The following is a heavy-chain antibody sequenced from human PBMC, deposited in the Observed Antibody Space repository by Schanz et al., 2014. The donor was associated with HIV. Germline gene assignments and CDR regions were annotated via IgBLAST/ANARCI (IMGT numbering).Heavy chain of an antibody. CDR1: GFIFSDYG. D-gene: IGHD3-3*01. CDR3: AKDQGYDFWSGYYNYYHMDV. CDR2: MSHDGFSK. V-gene: IGHV3-30*19. Sequence: VQLVESGGGLVKPGGSLRLSCAASGFIFSDYGMHWVRQAPGKGLEWVAGMSHDGFSKYFADSVKGRFAISREDSKNTVHLQMNSLRAEDTAVYSCAKDQGYDFWSGYYNYYHMDVWGQGATVTVSS. J-gene: IGHJ6*02.